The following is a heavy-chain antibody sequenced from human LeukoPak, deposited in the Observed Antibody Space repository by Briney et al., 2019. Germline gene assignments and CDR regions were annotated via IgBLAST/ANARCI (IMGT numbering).Heavy chain of an antibody. CDR3: AKDTDSITFGGVIVDSY. D-gene: IGHD3-16*02. CDR1: GFTFSSYS. V-gene: IGHV3-30*02. Sequence: GGFLRLSCAASGFTFSSYSMNWVRQAPGKGLEWVAFIRYDGSNKYYADSVKGRFTISRDNSKNTLYLQVNSLRAEDTAVYYCAKDTDSITFGGVIVDSYWGQGTLVTVSS. CDR2: IRYDGSNK. J-gene: IGHJ4*02.